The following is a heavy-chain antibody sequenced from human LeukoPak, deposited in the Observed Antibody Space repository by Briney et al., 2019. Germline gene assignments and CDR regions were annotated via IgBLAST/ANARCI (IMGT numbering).Heavy chain of an antibody. V-gene: IGHV4-4*07. J-gene: IGHJ4*02. D-gene: IGHD2-2*01. CDR1: GGSISSYY. CDR2: MYTSGST. Sequence: SETLSLTCTVSGGSISSYYWSWIRQPAGKGLEWIGRMYTSGSTNYNPSLKSRVTVSIDTSKNQFSLKLSSVTAADTAVYYCARDGCSSTSCYPGDYWGQGTLVTVSS. CDR3: ARDGCSSTSCYPGDY.